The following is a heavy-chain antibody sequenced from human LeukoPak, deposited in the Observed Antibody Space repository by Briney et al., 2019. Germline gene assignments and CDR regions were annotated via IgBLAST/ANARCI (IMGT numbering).Heavy chain of an antibody. CDR1: GGSISSGSYY. J-gene: IGHJ5*02. D-gene: IGHD2-2*01. CDR2: IYTSGST. Sequence: SETLSLTCTVSGGSISSGSYYWSCIRQPAGKGLEWIGRIYTSGSTNYNPSLKSRVTISVDTSKNQFSLKLSSVTAADTAVYYCARDGSKFHTSCCSWFDPWGQGTLVTVSS. CDR3: ARDGSKFHTSCCSWFDP. V-gene: IGHV4-61*02.